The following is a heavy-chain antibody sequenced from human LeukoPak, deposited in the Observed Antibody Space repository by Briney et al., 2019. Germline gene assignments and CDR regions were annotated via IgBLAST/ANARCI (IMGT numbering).Heavy chain of an antibody. V-gene: IGHV3-49*04. CDR2: IRSKAYGGTT. D-gene: IGHD4-17*01. CDR1: GFTFGDYA. Sequence: PGRSLRLSCTASGFTFGDYAMSWVRQAPGKGLEWVGFIRSKAYGGTTEYAASVKGRFTISRDDSKSIAYLQMNSLKTEDTAVYYCTRRGPTDRTYAFDIWGQGAMVTVSS. J-gene: IGHJ3*02. CDR3: TRRGPTDRTYAFDI.